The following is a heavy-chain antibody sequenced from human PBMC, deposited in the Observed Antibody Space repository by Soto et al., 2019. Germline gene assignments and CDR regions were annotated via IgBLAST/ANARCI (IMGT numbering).Heavy chain of an antibody. CDR2: ISGSGGST. CDR3: AKGPSIAAAGKIPYYYYYGMDV. CDR1: GFTFSSYA. V-gene: IGHV3-23*01. D-gene: IGHD6-13*01. Sequence: EVQLLESGGGLVQPGGSLRLSCAASGFTFSSYAMSWVRQAPGKGLEWVSAISGSGGSTYYADSVKGRFTISRDNSKNTLYLQMNSLRAEDTAVYYCAKGPSIAAAGKIPYYYYYGMDVWGQGTTVTVSS. J-gene: IGHJ6*02.